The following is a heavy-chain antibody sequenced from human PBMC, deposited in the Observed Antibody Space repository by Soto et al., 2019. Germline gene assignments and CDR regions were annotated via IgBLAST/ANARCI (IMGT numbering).Heavy chain of an antibody. CDR1: GFTFSSYA. V-gene: IGHV3-64D*06. J-gene: IGHJ4*02. Sequence: GGSLRLSCSASGFTFSSYAMHWVRQAPGKGLEYVSAISSNGGSTYYADSVKGRFTISRDNSKNTLYLQMSSLRAEDTAVYYCAREDSIIIPAVSDFWGQGTLVTVSS. CDR3: AREDSIIIPAVSDF. CDR2: ISSNGGST. D-gene: IGHD2-2*01.